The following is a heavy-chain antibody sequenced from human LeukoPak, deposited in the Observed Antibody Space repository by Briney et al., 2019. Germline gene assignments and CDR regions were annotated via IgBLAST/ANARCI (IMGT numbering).Heavy chain of an antibody. J-gene: IGHJ4*02. CDR3: ATVIVGATTPFDY. CDR2: INAGNGNT. CDR1: GYTFTSYA. Sequence: ASVKVSCKASGYTFTSYAMHWVRQAPGQRLEWMGWINAGNGNTKYSQEFQGRVTITRDTSASTAYMELSRLRSDDTAVYYCATVIVGATTPFDYWGQGTLVTVSS. D-gene: IGHD1-26*01. V-gene: IGHV1-3*01.